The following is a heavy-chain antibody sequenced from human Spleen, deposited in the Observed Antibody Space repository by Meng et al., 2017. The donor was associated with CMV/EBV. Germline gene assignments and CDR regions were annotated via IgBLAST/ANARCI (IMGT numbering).Heavy chain of an antibody. CDR1: GFTFSSYS. D-gene: IGHD5-24*01. CDR3: AREYVEMATIGVFDY. J-gene: IGHJ4*02. V-gene: IGHV3-21*01. Sequence: EVQLVESGGGLVKPGGSWRLSCAASGFTFSSYSMNWVRQAPGKGLEWVSSISSSSSYIYYADSVKGRFTISRDNAKNSLYLQMNSLRAEDTAVYYCAREYVEMATIGVFDYWGQGTLVTVSS. CDR2: ISSSSSYI.